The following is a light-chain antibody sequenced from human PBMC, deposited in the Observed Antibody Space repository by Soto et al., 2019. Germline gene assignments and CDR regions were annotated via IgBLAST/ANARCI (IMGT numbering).Light chain of an antibody. CDR3: QQYESTLKT. CDR1: QSIATAF. J-gene: IGKJ1*01. Sequence: EIVLTQSPGTLSLFRGERATLSCRASQSIATAFLAWYQQKPGQAPRLLIYGASSRAAGIPDRFSGSGSGTDFTLTISRLEPEDFAMYYCQQYESTLKTFGQGTKVDIK. V-gene: IGKV3-20*01. CDR2: GAS.